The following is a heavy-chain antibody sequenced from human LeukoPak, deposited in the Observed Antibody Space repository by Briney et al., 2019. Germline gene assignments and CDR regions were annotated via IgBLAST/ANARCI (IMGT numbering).Heavy chain of an antibody. CDR3: AKASGFHSDVY. V-gene: IGHV1-2*02. D-gene: IGHD1-26*01. Sequence: GASVKVSCKASGYTFTGYYIHWVRQAPGHGLEWMGWMNPKSGGTNYAQKFQGRVTMTRDTSINTAYMELNRLTSDDTAVYYCAKASGFHSDVYWGQGTLVTVSS. CDR1: GYTFTGYY. J-gene: IGHJ4*02. CDR2: MNPKSGGT.